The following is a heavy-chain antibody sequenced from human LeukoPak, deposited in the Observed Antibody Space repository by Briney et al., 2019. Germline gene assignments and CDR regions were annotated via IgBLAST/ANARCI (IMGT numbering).Heavy chain of an antibody. J-gene: IGHJ4*02. Sequence: GGSLRLSCAVSGITLSNYGMSWVRQAPGKGLEWVAGISDSGGRTNYADSVKGRFTISRDNPKNSLFLHMTSLRAEDTAVYYCARTVGRGPGGHFDYWGQGTLVIVSS. V-gene: IGHV3-23*01. CDR3: ARTVGRGPGGHFDY. D-gene: IGHD3-10*01. CDR2: ISDSGGRT. CDR1: GITLSNYG.